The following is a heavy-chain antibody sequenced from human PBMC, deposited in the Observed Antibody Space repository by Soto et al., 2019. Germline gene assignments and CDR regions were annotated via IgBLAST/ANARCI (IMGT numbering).Heavy chain of an antibody. Sequence: EVQLLESGGGLVQPGGSLRLACAASGFSFSSYAMVWVRQAPGKGLEWVSVISARGGSSYLAYSVKGRFTISRYNSNNVLSLEMNCLRSEDTATYSCAKGSIDYSASVDHWGQGTLFLVSS. V-gene: IGHV3-23*01. J-gene: IGHJ4*02. CDR3: AKGSIDYSASVDH. CDR1: GFSFSSYA. CDR2: ISARGGSS. D-gene: IGHD1-26*01.